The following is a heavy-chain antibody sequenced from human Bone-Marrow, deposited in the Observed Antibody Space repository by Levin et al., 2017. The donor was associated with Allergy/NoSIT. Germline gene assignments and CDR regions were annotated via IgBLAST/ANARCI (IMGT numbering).Heavy chain of an antibody. J-gene: IGHJ6*02. V-gene: IGHV4-34*01. CDR3: ARLKTRAVSPTVHYFYGMDV. CDR2: INDNGST. Sequence: SQTLSLTFVVYGGSISGYYWSWIRQPPGKGLEWIGEINDNGSTKYNPSLNSRVTISVDTSKNQLYLKLSSVTAADTAVYFCARLKTRAVSPTVHYFYGMDVWGQGTTVTVSS. D-gene: IGHD1-1*01. CDR1: GGSISGYY.